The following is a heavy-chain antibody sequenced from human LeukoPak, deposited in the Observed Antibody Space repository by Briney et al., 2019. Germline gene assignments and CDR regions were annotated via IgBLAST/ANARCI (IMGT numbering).Heavy chain of an antibody. Sequence: GRSLRLSCAVSGFTFSNYDMHWVRQAPGKGLEWVALISYDGGIKDYEDSVKGRFTISRDNSKNTLYLQMDSLRTEDTSMYYCARGITVAGSKRTTFDYWGQGTLVTVSS. J-gene: IGHJ4*02. V-gene: IGHV3-30*03. D-gene: IGHD6-19*01. CDR2: ISYDGGIK. CDR3: ARGITVAGSKRTTFDY. CDR1: GFTFSNYD.